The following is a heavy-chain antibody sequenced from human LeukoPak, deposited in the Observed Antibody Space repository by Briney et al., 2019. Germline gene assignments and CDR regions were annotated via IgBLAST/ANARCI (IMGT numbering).Heavy chain of an antibody. J-gene: IGHJ4*02. CDR1: GYRFTTHY. CDR2: VNPSGGGT. D-gene: IGHD5-18*01. V-gene: IGHV1-46*01. CDR3: ARGGMGIQLWPFDY. Sequence: ASVKVSCKASGYRFTTHYMHWVRQAPGQGLEWMGIVNPSGGGTTYAQTFHDRITMTTDTSASTVYLELGSLRSEDSAVYFCARGGMGIQLWPFDYWGQGTLVTVSS.